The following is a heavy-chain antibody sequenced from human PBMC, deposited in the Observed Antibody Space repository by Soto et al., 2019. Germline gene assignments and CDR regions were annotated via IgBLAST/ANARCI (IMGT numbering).Heavy chain of an antibody. V-gene: IGHV3-23*01. CDR1: GFTFSSYA. CDR3: AKPSSYDSSGYGY. D-gene: IGHD3-22*01. J-gene: IGHJ4*02. Sequence: GGSLRLSCAASGFTFSSYAMSWVRQAPGKGLEWVSAISGSGGSTYYADSVKGRFTISRDNSKNTLYLQMKSLRAEDTAVYYCAKPSSYDSSGYGYWGQGTLVTVSS. CDR2: ISGSGGST.